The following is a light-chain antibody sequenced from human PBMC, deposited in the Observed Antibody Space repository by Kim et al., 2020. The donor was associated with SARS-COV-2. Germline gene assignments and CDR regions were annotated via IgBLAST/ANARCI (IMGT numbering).Light chain of an antibody. CDR3: QQYYSYPLT. J-gene: IGKJ5*01. Sequence: AIQMTQSPSSFSASTGDRVTITCRASQDISSYLAWYQQKPGKAPKLLIYAASTLQSGVPSRFSGSGSGTDFTLTINCLQSEDFATYYCQQYYSYPLTFGQGTRLEIK. CDR1: QDISSY. V-gene: IGKV1-8*01. CDR2: AAS.